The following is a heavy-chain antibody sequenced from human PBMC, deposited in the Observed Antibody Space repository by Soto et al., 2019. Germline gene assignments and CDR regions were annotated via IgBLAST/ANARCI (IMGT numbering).Heavy chain of an antibody. CDR3: ARDPAPSDKDYYYGMDV. CDR1: GYTFTSYA. V-gene: IGHV1-3*01. J-gene: IGHJ6*02. CDR2: INAGNGNT. Sequence: QVQLVQSGAEVKKPGASVKVSCKASGYTFTSYAMHWVRQAPGQRLEWMGWINAGNGNTKYSQKFQGRVTITRDTSASTAYMELSRLRSEDTAVYYCARDPAPSDKDYYYGMDVWGQGTTVTVSS. D-gene: IGHD2-2*01.